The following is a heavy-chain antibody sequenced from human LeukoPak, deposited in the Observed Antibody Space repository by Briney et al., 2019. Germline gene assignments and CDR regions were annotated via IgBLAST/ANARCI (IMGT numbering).Heavy chain of an antibody. V-gene: IGHV3-53*05. J-gene: IGHJ4*02. D-gene: IGHD6-19*01. CDR1: GSTVSSNY. CDR3: ARSHSPRPGIGVAGYGGYFDC. CDR2: IYSGGSS. Sequence: PGGSLRLSCAASGSTVSSNYMSWVRQAPGKGLEWVSVIYSGGSSYYADSVKGRFTISRDNSKNTLDLQMNSLRPEDTAVYYCARSHSPRPGIGVAGYGGYFDCWGQGTLVTVSS.